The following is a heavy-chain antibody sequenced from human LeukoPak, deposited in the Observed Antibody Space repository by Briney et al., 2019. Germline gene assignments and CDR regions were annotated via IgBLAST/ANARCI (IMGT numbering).Heavy chain of an antibody. CDR2: IKQDGSGK. CDR1: GFTFSSYW. D-gene: IGHD1-26*01. J-gene: IGHJ6*03. Sequence: GGSLRLSCAASGFTFSSYWMSWVRQAPGKGLEWVANIKQDGSGKYYVDSVKGRFTISRDNAKNSLYLQMNSLRAEDTAVYYCAREKSGYYMDVWGKGTTVTVSS. V-gene: IGHV3-7*01. CDR3: AREKSGYYMDV.